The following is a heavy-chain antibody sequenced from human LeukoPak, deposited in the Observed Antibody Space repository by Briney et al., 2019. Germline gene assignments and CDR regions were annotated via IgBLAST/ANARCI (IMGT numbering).Heavy chain of an antibody. D-gene: IGHD1-7*01. V-gene: IGHV3-74*01. CDR1: GFTFSSYS. CDR3: ATGNYNRPFDY. Sequence: GGSLRLSCAASGFTFSSYSMNWVRQAPGKGLEWVSRIKSDGGLTNYADSVKGRFTISRDNTKNTLYLQLNSLRAEDTAVYYCATGNYNRPFDYWGQGTLVTVSS. J-gene: IGHJ4*02. CDR2: IKSDGGLT.